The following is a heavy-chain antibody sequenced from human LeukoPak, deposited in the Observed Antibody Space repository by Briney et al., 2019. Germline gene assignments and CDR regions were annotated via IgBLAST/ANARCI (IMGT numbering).Heavy chain of an antibody. J-gene: IGHJ5*02. Sequence: PGRSLRLSCAASGFTFSSYAMHWVRQAPGKGLEWVAVISYDGSNKYYADSVKGRFTISRDNSKNTLYLQKNSLRAEDTAVYYCARESAPFSGFDPWGQGTLVTVSS. V-gene: IGHV3-30-3*01. CDR2: ISYDGSNK. D-gene: IGHD2-15*01. CDR3: ARESAPFSGFDP. CDR1: GFTFSSYA.